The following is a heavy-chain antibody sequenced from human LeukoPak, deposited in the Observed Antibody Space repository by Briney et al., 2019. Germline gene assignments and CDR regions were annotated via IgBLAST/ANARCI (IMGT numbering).Heavy chain of an antibody. Sequence: VASVKVSCKASGGTFSSYAISWVRQAPGQGLEWMGGIIPIFGTANYAQKFQGRVTITTDESTSTAYMELSSLRSEDTAVYYCAGGVSIAVAGIGYYYMDVWGKGTTVTVSS. V-gene: IGHV1-69*05. CDR1: GGTFSSYA. CDR2: IIPIFGTA. D-gene: IGHD6-19*01. CDR3: AGGVSIAVAGIGYYYMDV. J-gene: IGHJ6*03.